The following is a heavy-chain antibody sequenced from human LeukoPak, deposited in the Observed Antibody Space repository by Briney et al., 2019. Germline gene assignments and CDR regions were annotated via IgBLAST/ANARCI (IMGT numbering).Heavy chain of an antibody. V-gene: IGHV4-59*08. CDR1: GGSISSYY. CDR2: ISDIGSI. CDR3: ARRKGSLAVAAPFDY. Sequence: SETLSLTCTVSGGSISSYYWSWIRQPPGKGLEWIAYISDIGSINYNPSLKSRATISVDTSKNQFSLKPSSVTAADTAVYYCARRKGSLAVAAPFDYWGQGTLVTVS. J-gene: IGHJ4*02. D-gene: IGHD6-19*01.